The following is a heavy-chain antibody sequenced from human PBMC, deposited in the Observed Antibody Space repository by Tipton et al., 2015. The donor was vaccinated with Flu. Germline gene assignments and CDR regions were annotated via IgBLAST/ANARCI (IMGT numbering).Heavy chain of an antibody. CDR3: ASYAPPRDSSIYPGH. V-gene: IGHV3-23*01. D-gene: IGHD3-22*01. Sequence: CADSGFTFSRYAMSWVRQAPGKGLEWVSVISVSGGNTYYADSVKGRFTISRDNSKNTLYLQMNSLRAEDTAVYYCASYAPPRDSSIYPGHWGQGTLVSVSS. J-gene: IGHJ1*01. CDR1: GFTFSRYA. CDR2: ISVSGGNT.